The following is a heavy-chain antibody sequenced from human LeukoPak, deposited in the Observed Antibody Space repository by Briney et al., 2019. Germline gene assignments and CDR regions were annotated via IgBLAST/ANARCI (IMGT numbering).Heavy chain of an antibody. CDR3: ARHYGP. D-gene: IGHD3-10*01. Sequence: GSLRLSCAASGFTFSSYGMHWVRQAPGKGLEWIGSIYYSGSTYYNPSLKSRVTISVDTSKNQFSLKLNSVTATDTAVYYCARHYGPWGQGTLVTVSS. CDR2: IYYSGST. V-gene: IGHV4-39*01. CDR1: GFTFSSYG. J-gene: IGHJ4*02.